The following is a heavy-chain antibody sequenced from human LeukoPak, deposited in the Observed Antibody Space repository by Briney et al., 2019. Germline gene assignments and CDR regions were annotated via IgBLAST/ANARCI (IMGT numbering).Heavy chain of an antibody. CDR3: ARGDSSGSFAFDY. J-gene: IGHJ4*02. V-gene: IGHV4-30-2*01. CDR2: IYHSGST. Sequence: PSETLSLTCTVSGGSISSGGYYWSWIRQPPGKGLEWIGYIYHSGSTYYNPSLKSRVTISVDRSKNQFSLKLSSVTAADTAVYYCARGDSSGSFAFDYWGQGTLVTVSS. D-gene: IGHD3-22*01. CDR1: GGSISSGGYY.